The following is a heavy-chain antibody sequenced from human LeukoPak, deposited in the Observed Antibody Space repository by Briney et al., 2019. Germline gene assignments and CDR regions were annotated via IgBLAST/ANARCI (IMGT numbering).Heavy chain of an antibody. CDR2: ISSTSSGK. CDR1: GFTFSTYS. Sequence: GGSLRLSCAASGFTFSTYSMNLVRQAPRKGLEWVSYISSTSSGKYYADSVRGRFTISRDNGKNSLYLQMNSLRAEDTAVYYCAREAVTSSDYWGQGTLVTVSS. D-gene: IGHD2-21*02. V-gene: IGHV3-48*01. CDR3: AREAVTSSDY. J-gene: IGHJ4*02.